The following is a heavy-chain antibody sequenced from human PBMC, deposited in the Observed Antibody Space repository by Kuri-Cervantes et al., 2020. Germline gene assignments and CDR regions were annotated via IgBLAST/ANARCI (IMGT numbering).Heavy chain of an antibody. CDR2: ISSSSSYI. J-gene: IGHJ6*02. V-gene: IGHV3-21*01. CDR1: GFTFSSYS. CDR3: ARVRSRGYYYGMDV. Sequence: ETLTLTCAASGFTFSSYSMNWVRQAPGKGLEWVSSISSSSSYIYYADSVKGRFTIFRDNAKNSLHLQMNSLRAEDTAVYYCARVRSRGYYYGMDVWGQGTTVTVSS. D-gene: IGHD6-13*01.